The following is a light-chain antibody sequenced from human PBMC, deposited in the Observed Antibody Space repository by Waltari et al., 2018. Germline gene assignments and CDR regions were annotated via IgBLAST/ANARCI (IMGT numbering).Light chain of an antibody. CDR2: WTS. J-gene: IGKJ5*01. V-gene: IGKV4-1*01. CDR1: QSISYSSNNKNY. Sequence: DIVMTQSPDSLAVSLGERVTINCKSSQSISYSSNNKNYLAWYQQKPGQPPKLFFYWTSTRGSAVPDRCSGSGSGTDFTLTISSLQAEDVAVYYCQQYYSSPITFGQGTRLEIK. CDR3: QQYYSSPIT.